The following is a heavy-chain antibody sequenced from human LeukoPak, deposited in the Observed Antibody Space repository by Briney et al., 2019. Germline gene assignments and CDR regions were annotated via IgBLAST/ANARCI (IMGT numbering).Heavy chain of an antibody. CDR2: ISDSGDT. V-gene: IGHV4-38-2*01. J-gene: IGHJ6*02. CDR3: ARHKGFGVSFYYGMDV. Sequence: GSLRLSCVASGFAFSSYAMTWVRQAPGKGLEWIGSISDSGDTYYNPSLESRVVISVDTSKNQFSLKLTSVTAADTAVYSCARHKGFGVSFYYGMDVWGQGTTVTVSS. CDR1: GFAFSSYA. D-gene: IGHD3-16*01.